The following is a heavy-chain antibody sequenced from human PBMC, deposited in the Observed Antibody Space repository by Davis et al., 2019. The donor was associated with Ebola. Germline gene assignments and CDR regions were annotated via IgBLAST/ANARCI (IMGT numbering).Heavy chain of an antibody. V-gene: IGHV3-7*01. CDR2: IKQDGSEK. J-gene: IGHJ4*02. CDR3: ARERWLQLYYFDY. CDR1: ASTFSSYW. Sequence: ESLPLTCAASASTFSSYWIRWVRYAPGKGLERVANIKQDGSEKYYVDSVKGRFTISSDNARNSLYLQMTSLRADDTAVYYCARERWLQLYYFDYWGQGTLVTVSS. D-gene: IGHD5-24*01.